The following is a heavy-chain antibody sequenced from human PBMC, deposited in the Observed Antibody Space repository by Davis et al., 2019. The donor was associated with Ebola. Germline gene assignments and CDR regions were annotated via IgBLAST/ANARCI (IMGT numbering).Heavy chain of an antibody. V-gene: IGHV4-34*01. CDR3: ARRGGRITIFGVVSNWFDP. D-gene: IGHD3-3*01. CDR2: INHSGST. CDR1: GGSFSGYY. J-gene: IGHJ5*02. Sequence: PSETLSLTCAVYGGSFSGYYWSWIRQPPGKGLEWIGEINHSGSTNYNPSLKSRVTISVDTSKNQFSLKLSSVTAADTAVYYCARRGGRITIFGVVSNWFDPWGQGTLVTVSS.